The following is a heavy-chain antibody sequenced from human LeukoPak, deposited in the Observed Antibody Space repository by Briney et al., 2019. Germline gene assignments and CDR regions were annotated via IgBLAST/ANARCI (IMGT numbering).Heavy chain of an antibody. CDR3: TREETRTSAFDI. Sequence: ASVKVSCKSSGYTFTDYYIHWVRQAPGQGLEWMGRINPNSGGTDCVQKFQGRVTMTRDTSLTTAYMDLTRLRSNDTAIYYCTREETRTSAFDIWGQGTMVTVSS. CDR2: INPNSGGT. CDR1: GYTFTDYY. J-gene: IGHJ3*02. D-gene: IGHD1-1*01. V-gene: IGHV1-2*06.